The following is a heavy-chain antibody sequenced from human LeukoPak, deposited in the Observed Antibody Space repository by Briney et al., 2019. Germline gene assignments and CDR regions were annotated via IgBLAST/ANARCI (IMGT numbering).Heavy chain of an antibody. D-gene: IGHD5-18*01. Sequence: GGSLRLSCAASGFTFSSYAMSWVRQAPGKGLEWVSAISGSGGSTYYADSVKGRFTISRDNAKNSLYLQMNSLRAEDTALYHCAREGYSYGTNFDYWGQGTLVTVSS. CDR2: ISGSGGST. CDR1: GFTFSSYA. V-gene: IGHV3-23*01. J-gene: IGHJ4*02. CDR3: AREGYSYGTNFDY.